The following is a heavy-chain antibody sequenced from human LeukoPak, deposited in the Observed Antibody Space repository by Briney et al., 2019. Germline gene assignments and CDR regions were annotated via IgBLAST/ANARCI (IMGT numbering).Heavy chain of an antibody. CDR1: GGSFSGYY. J-gene: IGHJ5*02. CDR2: INHSGST. CDR3: ASSSAAEEFDP. Sequence: PSETLSLTCAVYGGSFSGYYWSWIRQPPGKGLEWIGEINHSGSTNYNPSLKSRVTISVDTSKNQFSLKLSSVTAADTAVYYCASSSAAEEFDPWGQGTLVTVSS. V-gene: IGHV4-34*01. D-gene: IGHD3-22*01.